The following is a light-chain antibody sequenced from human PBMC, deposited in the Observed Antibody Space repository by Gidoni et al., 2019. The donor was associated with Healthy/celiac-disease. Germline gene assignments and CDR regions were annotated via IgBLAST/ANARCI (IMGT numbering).Light chain of an antibody. Sequence: AIQMTQSPSSLSASVGDRVNITCRASQGIRNYLGWYQQKPGKAPKLLIYAASSLQSGVPSRFSGSGSGTDFTLTISSLQPEDFATYYCLQDYNYPWTFGQGTKVEIK. J-gene: IGKJ1*01. V-gene: IGKV1-6*01. CDR2: AAS. CDR3: LQDYNYPWT. CDR1: QGIRNY.